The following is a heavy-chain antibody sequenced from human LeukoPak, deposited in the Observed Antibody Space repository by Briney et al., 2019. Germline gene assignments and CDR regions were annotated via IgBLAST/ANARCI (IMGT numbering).Heavy chain of an antibody. CDR2: ITSDSRYI. V-gene: IGHV3-21*01. CDR1: GFTFSSYE. D-gene: IGHD2-21*02. CDR3: AGDDGGDFNDAFDI. Sequence: GGSLRLSCAASGFTFSSYEMHWVRQAPGKGLEWVSSITSDSRYIFYADSVKGRFTISRDNAKSSLYLQMNSLRAEDTAVYYCAGDDGGDFNDAFDIWGQGTMVTVSS. J-gene: IGHJ3*02.